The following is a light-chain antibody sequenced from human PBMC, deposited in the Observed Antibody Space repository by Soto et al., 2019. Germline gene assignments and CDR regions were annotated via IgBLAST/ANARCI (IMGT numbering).Light chain of an antibody. J-gene: IGKJ1*01. CDR1: QSVSSY. CDR2: DAS. V-gene: IGKV3-15*01. CDR3: QQYNNWPRT. Sequence: EIVLTQYKGTLSLSPGERATLSCRASQSVSSYLAWYQQKPGQAPRLLIYDASNRATGIPARFSGSGSGTEFALTISSLQSEDFAVYYCQQYNNWPRTFGQGTMVDIK.